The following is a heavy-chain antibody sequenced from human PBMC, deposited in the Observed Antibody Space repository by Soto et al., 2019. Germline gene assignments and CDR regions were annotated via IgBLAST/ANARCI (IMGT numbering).Heavy chain of an antibody. J-gene: IGHJ4*02. CDR2: INSDGSST. Sequence: GGSLRLSCAASGFTFSSYWMHWVRQAPGKGLVWVSRINSDGSSTSYADSVKGRFTISRDNAKNTLYLQMNSLRAADTGVYFCARTLGPQVTGYVDSDYRWTIDQWGQGTLVTVSS. CDR1: GFTFSSYW. V-gene: IGHV3-74*01. CDR3: ARTLGPQVTGYVDSDYRWTIDQ. D-gene: IGHD4-4*01.